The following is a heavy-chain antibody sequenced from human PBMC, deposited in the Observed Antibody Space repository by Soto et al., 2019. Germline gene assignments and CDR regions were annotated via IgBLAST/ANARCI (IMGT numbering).Heavy chain of an antibody. CDR2: IAHDGRNM. J-gene: IGHJ4*02. V-gene: IGHV3-74*01. CDR1: GFIFSSRW. CDR3: VRANDWSYDY. D-gene: IGHD3-9*01. Sequence: AGSLRLSCAASGFIFSSRWMHWVRQAPGKGLVWSSRIAHDGRNMRDTDSVHSRITISRDNARNTLHLQINRLGDEYTAEYYSVRANDWSYDYWGQGILVTVSS.